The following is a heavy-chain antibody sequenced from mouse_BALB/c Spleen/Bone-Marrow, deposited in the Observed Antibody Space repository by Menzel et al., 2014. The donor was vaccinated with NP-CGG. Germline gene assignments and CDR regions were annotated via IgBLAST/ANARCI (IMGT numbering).Heavy chain of an antibody. D-gene: IGHD1-1*01. J-gene: IGHJ1*01. Sequence: EVQLQQSGAELVKPGASVKLSCTASGFNIKDTYMHWVKERPEQGPEWIGRIDPANGNTKYGPKFQGKATITADTSSNTAYLQLSSLTSEDTAVYYCVYGRDWYFDVWGAGTTVTVSS. CDR3: VYGRDWYFDV. CDR1: GFNIKDTY. V-gene: IGHV14-3*02. CDR2: IDPANGNT.